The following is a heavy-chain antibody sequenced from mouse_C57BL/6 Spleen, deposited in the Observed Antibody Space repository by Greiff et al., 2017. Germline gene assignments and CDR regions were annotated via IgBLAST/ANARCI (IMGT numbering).Heavy chain of an antibody. CDR1: GFTFSSYA. Sequence: EVQLVESGAGLVKPGGSLKLSCAASGFTFSSYAMSWVRQTPEKRLEWVAYISSGGDYIYYADTVKGRFTISRDNARNTLYLQRSSLKSEDTAMYYGTRDGGYGSSFFDYWGQGTTLTVSS. CDR2: ISSGGDYI. D-gene: IGHD1-1*01. CDR3: TRDGGYGSSFFDY. V-gene: IGHV5-9-1*02. J-gene: IGHJ2*01.